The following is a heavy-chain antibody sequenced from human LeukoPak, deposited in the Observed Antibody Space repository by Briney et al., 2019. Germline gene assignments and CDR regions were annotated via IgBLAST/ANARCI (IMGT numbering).Heavy chain of an antibody. D-gene: IGHD2-2*01. Sequence: GGSLRLSCAASGFTFSSYWMSWVRQAPGKGLEWLASINEDGSGRYYLESVRGRFTVSRDNAKNSLYLQMDGLRAEDTALYYCARDLKYLPHYWGQGTLVTVSS. V-gene: IGHV3-7*01. J-gene: IGHJ4*02. CDR1: GFTFSSYW. CDR3: ARDLKYLPHY. CDR2: INEDGSGR.